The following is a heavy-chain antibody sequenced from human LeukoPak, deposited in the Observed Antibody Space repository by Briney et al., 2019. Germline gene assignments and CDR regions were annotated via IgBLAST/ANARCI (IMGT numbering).Heavy chain of an antibody. D-gene: IGHD5-18*01. CDR3: ARDLRDTAMVVPHYYGMDV. J-gene: IGHJ6*02. CDR1: GLTFSNYA. CDR2: ISGSGGST. Sequence: PGGSLRLSCAASGLTFSNYAMSWVRQAPGKGLEWVSAISGSGGSTYYADSARGRFSISRDNSKNTLYLQMNSLRAEDTAVYYCARDLRDTAMVVPHYYGMDVWGQGTTVTVSS. V-gene: IGHV3-23*01.